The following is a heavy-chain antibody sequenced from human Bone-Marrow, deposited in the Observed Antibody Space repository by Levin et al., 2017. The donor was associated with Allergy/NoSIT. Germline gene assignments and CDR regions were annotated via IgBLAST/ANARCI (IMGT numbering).Heavy chain of an antibody. J-gene: IGHJ4*02. Sequence: SQTLSLTCAVSGVSIRDSTYYWGWIRQPPGEGLEWIGSIHYSGITYYTPSLKSRVTISVDTSKNQFSLKLRSVTAADTAVYYCAKDFDHWGQGTLVTVSS. V-gene: IGHV4-39*02. CDR3: AKDFDH. CDR2: IHYSGIT. CDR1: GVSIRDSTYY.